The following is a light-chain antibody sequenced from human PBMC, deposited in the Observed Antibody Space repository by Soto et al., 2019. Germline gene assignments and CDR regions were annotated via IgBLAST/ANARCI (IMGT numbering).Light chain of an antibody. Sequence: DMQMTQSPSTLSASVGDRVTITCRASQSISSWLAWYQQRPGKAPKLLIHKASNLESGVPSRFSGSGSGTEFTLTISSLQPDDFATYYCQHYNSYSEAFGQGTKVDIK. CDR1: QSISSW. CDR2: KAS. V-gene: IGKV1-5*03. J-gene: IGKJ1*01. CDR3: QHYNSYSEA.